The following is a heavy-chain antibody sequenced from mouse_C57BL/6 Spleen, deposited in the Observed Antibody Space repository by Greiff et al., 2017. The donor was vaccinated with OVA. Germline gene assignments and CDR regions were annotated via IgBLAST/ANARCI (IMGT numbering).Heavy chain of an antibody. J-gene: IGHJ4*01. D-gene: IGHD1-1*01. CDR3: AREGSYYYGSSYDAMDY. Sequence: VQLQQSGAELARPGASVKLSCKASGYTFTSYGISWVKQSTGQGLEWIGEIYPRSGNTYYNEKFKGKATLTADKSSSTAYMELRSLTSEDSAVYFCAREGSYYYGSSYDAMDYWGQGTSVTVSS. V-gene: IGHV1-81*01. CDR2: IYPRSGNT. CDR1: GYTFTSYG.